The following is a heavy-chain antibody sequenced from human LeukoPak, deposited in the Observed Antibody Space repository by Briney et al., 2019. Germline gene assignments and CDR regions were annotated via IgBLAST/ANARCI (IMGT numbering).Heavy chain of an antibody. CDR2: ISYDGSNK. CDR3: AKDLKGRRYFDFLDY. V-gene: IGHV3-30-3*01. D-gene: IGHD3-9*01. J-gene: IGHJ4*02. Sequence: GRSLRLSCAASGFTFSSYAMHWVRQAPGKGLEWVAVISYDGSNKYYANSVKGRFTISRDNSKNALYLQMNSLRAEDTAVYYCAKDLKGRRYFDFLDYWGQGTLVTVSS. CDR1: GFTFSSYA.